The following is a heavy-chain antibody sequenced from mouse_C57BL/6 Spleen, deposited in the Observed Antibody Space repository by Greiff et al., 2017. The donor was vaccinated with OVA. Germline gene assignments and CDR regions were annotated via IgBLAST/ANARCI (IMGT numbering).Heavy chain of an antibody. V-gene: IGHV1-82*01. J-gene: IGHJ4*01. CDR3: ATTVVSTDAMDY. CDR2: IYPGDGDT. CDR1: GYAFSSSW. D-gene: IGHD1-1*01. Sequence: VQLQQSGPELVKPGASVKISCKASGYAFSSSWMNWVKQRPGKGLEWIGRIYPGDGDTNYNGKFKGKATLTAAKSSSTAYMQLSSLTSEDSAVYFCATTVVSTDAMDYWGQGTSVTVSS.